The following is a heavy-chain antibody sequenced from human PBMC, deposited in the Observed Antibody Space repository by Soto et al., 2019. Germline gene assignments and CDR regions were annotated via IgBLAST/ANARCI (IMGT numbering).Heavy chain of an antibody. J-gene: IGHJ4*02. Sequence: ASVKVSCKASGYTFTSYAMHWVRQAPGQRLEWMGWINAGNGNTKYSQKFQGRATITRGTSTSTAYMELRSLRSDDTAVYYCARDSGSYYGGDFDYWGQGTLVTVSS. CDR3: ARDSGSYYGGDFDY. D-gene: IGHD1-26*01. CDR2: INAGNGNT. V-gene: IGHV1-3*01. CDR1: GYTFTSYA.